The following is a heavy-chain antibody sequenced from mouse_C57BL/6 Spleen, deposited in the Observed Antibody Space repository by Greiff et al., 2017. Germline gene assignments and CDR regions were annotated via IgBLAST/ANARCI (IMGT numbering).Heavy chain of an antibody. V-gene: IGHV1-15*01. CDR3: TREGSLLLHYFDY. CDR1: GYTFTDYE. CDR2: IDPETGGT. J-gene: IGHJ2*01. Sequence: SGAELVRPGASVTLSCKASGYTFTDYEMHWVNQTPVNGLEWIGAIDPETGGTAYNQKFKGKAILTADKSSSTAYMEIRSLTSEDSAVYYCTREGSLLLHYFDYWGQGTTLTVSS. D-gene: IGHD1-2*01.